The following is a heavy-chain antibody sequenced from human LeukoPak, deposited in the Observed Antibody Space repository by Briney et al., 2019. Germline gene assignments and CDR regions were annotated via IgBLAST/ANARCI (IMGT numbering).Heavy chain of an antibody. CDR1: GFAFSSYV. Sequence: PGGSLRLSCAASGFAFSSYVMTWVRQAPGKGLEWVSGVSGRGDITNYADSVKGRFTISRDNSKNTLYLQMNSLRADDTALYYCAKITEVRWFDPWGQGTLVTVSS. V-gene: IGHV3-23*01. CDR3: AKITEVRWFDP. CDR2: VSGRGDIT. J-gene: IGHJ5*02.